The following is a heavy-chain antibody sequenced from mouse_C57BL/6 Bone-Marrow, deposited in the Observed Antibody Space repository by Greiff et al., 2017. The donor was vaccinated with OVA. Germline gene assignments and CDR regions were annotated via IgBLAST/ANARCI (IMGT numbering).Heavy chain of an antibody. CDR1: GFNIKDYY. CDR3: TAYYYGSSYRGFYYYAMDY. D-gene: IGHD1-1*01. CDR2: IDPADGDT. Sequence: VQLQQSGAELVRPGASVKLSCTASGFNIKDYYMSWVKQRPEQGLEWIGRIDPADGDTYYAPKFQGKATMTVDTSSNTAYLQLSSLTSEDTAVYYCTAYYYGSSYRGFYYYAMDYWGQGTSVTVSS. J-gene: IGHJ4*01. V-gene: IGHV14-1*01.